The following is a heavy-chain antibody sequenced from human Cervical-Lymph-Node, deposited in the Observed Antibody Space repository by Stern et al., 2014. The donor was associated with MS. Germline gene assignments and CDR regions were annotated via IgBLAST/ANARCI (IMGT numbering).Heavy chain of an antibody. Sequence: VQLVESVSELKKTGASVKVSCKASGYTFSQQTIHWLRQAPGQGLEWMGWIDTITGNPTYAQGFSGRYVFSLDTSVRTAYLQINSLKAEDTAVYYCARTSGRHGYFFEHWGQGTLVTVSS. CDR2: IDTITGNP. CDR3: ARTSGRHGYFFEH. V-gene: IGHV7-4-1*02. J-gene: IGHJ4*02. CDR1: GYTFSQQT. D-gene: IGHD3-3*01.